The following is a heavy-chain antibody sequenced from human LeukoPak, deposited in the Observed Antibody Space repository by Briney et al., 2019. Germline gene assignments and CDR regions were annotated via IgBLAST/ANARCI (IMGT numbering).Heavy chain of an antibody. D-gene: IGHD6-19*01. CDR3: ARDDNPLVIAVAGTMDY. V-gene: IGHV1-46*01. J-gene: IGHJ4*02. CDR2: INPSGGST. CDR1: GYTFTSYY. Sequence: ASVKVSCKASGYTFTSYYMHWVRQAPGQGLEWMGIINPSGGSTSYAQKFQGRVTMTRDTSTSTVYMELSSLRSEDTAVYYCARDDNPLVIAVAGTMDYWGQGTLVAVSS.